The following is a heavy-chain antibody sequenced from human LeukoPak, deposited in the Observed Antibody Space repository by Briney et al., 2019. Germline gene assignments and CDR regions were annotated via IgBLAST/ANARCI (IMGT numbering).Heavy chain of an antibody. CDR1: GGSISSYY. D-gene: IGHD3-3*01. Sequence: PSETLSLTCTVSGGSISSYYWSWIRQPPGKGLEWIGYIYYSGSTNYNPSLKSRVTISVDTSKNQFSLKLSSVTAADTAVYYCARGPDFWSGYSSDYWGQGTLVTASS. J-gene: IGHJ4*02. CDR2: IYYSGST. V-gene: IGHV4-59*01. CDR3: ARGPDFWSGYSSDY.